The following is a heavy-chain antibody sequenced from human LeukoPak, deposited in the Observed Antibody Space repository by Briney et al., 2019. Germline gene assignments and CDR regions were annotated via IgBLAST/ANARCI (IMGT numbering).Heavy chain of an antibody. CDR2: ISSSSSTI. D-gene: IGHD2-2*01. Sequence: GGSLRLSCAASGFTFSSYSMNWVRQAPGKGLEWVSYISSSSSTIYYADSVKGRFTISRDNAKNSLYLQMNSLRAEDTAVYYCARANLAIVVVPAAPTMTYYYYYMDVWGKGTTVTVSS. J-gene: IGHJ6*03. V-gene: IGHV3-48*01. CDR1: GFTFSSYS. CDR3: ARANLAIVVVPAAPTMTYYYYYMDV.